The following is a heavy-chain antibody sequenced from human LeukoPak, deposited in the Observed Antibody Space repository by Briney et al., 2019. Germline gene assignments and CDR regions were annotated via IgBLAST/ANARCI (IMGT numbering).Heavy chain of an antibody. Sequence: GASVKVSCKASGYTFTGYYMHWVRQAPGQGLEWMGWINPNSGGTNYAQKFQGRVTMTRDTSISTAYMELNRLRSDDTAVYYCASVEAYDSSGSLDYWGQGTLVTVSS. J-gene: IGHJ4*02. CDR3: ASVEAYDSSGSLDY. CDR2: INPNSGGT. V-gene: IGHV1-2*02. CDR1: GYTFTGYY. D-gene: IGHD3-22*01.